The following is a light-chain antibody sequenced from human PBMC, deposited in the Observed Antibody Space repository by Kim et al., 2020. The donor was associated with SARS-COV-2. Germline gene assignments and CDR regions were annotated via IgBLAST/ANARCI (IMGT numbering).Light chain of an antibody. Sequence: EIVLTQSPGTLSLSPGERATLSCRASQSVSSSYLAWYQQKPGQAPRLLIYGASNRATGISDRFSGSGSGTDFTLTISRLEPEDFVVYYCQQYGSSPYTFGQGTKLVI. CDR1: QSVSSSY. CDR2: GAS. CDR3: QQYGSSPYT. J-gene: IGKJ2*01. V-gene: IGKV3-20*01.